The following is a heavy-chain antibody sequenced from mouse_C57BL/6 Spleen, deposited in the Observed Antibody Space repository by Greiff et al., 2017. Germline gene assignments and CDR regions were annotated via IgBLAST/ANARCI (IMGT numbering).Heavy chain of an antibody. Sequence: EVHLVESGPGLVKPSQSLSLTCSVTGYSITSGYYWNWIRQFPGNTLEWMGYISYDGSNNYNPSLKNRISITRDTSKNQFFLKLNSVTTEDTATYYGARVDYDDGPWFAYWGQGTLVTVSA. D-gene: IGHD2-4*01. CDR3: ARVDYDDGPWFAY. J-gene: IGHJ3*01. V-gene: IGHV3-6*01. CDR1: GYSITSGYY. CDR2: ISYDGSN.